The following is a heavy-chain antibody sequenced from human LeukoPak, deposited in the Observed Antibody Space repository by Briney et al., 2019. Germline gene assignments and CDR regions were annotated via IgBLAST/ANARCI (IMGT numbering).Heavy chain of an antibody. CDR2: IKEDGSEK. D-gene: IGHD3-16*01. Sequence: GGSLRLSCVGSGFTLSHYWMTWVRQAPGKGLEWVANIKEDGSEKNYVDSVKGRFSISRDNAKNSLYLQMSSLRAEDTAVYYCVRDLTPTQSNVWYDALDIWGQGTMVTVSS. J-gene: IGHJ3*02. CDR3: VRDLTPTQSNVWYDALDI. V-gene: IGHV3-7*03. CDR1: GFTLSHYW.